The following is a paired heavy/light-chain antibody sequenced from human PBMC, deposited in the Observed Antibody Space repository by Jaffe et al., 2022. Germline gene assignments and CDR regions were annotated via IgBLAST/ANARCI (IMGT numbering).Light chain of an antibody. CDR3: QQANSPPIT. V-gene: IGKV1-12*01. CDR1: QGISSR. Sequence: DIQMTQSPASVSASVGDRVTITCRASQGISSRLAWYQQKPGKAPKLLIYAASNLESGVPSRFSGSGSGTDFALTISSLQPEDFATYYCQQANSPPITFGQGTRLEIK. J-gene: IGKJ5*01. CDR2: AAS.
Heavy chain of an antibody. Sequence: EVQLVESGGGLVKPGGSLRLSCAASGFTFSSYSMHWVRQAPGKGLEWVSSISRGSNYINYPDSLRGRFTISRDNAQNSLYLQINSLRAEDTAVYFCARDSRGAGGYDPSDYYYYMDVWGKGTTVTVSS. CDR3: ARDSRGAGGYDPSDYYYYMDV. CDR2: ISRGSNYI. D-gene: IGHD5-12*01. J-gene: IGHJ6*03. V-gene: IGHV3-21*01. CDR1: GFTFSSYS.